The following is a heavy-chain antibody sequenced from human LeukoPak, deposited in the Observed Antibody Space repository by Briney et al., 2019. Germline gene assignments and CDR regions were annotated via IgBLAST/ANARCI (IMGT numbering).Heavy chain of an antibody. D-gene: IGHD6-19*01. J-gene: IGHJ4*02. CDR3: ARVSQWLVINY. CDR2: IYSGDTT. V-gene: IGHV3-53*01. CDR1: GFIVSNNY. Sequence: GGSLRLSCAASGFIVSNNYMTWVRQAPGKGLEWVSFIYSGDTTYYADSVKGRFTISRDNSKNTLNLQMNSLRAEDTAVYYCARVSQWLVINYWGRGTLVTVSS.